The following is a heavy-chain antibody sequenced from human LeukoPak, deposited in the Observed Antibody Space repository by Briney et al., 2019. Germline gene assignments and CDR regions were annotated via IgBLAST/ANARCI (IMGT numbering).Heavy chain of an antibody. CDR2: IFHSVTN. V-gene: IGHV4-31*03. D-gene: IGHD4-23*01. CDR1: GFSIRRCGDY. Sequence: PSETLSLTCTVSGFSIRRCGDYLTWIRQHPGKGLESIGYIFHSVTNYYTPSLKSRITISLDTSKNQFSLHLSSVTAADTAVYYCARADSRRSNSRDALDNWGLGTVVTVSS. CDR3: ARADSRRSNSRDALDN. J-gene: IGHJ3*02.